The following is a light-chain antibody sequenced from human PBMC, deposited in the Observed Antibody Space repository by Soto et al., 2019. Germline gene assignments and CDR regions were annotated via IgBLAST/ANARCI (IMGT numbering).Light chain of an antibody. CDR3: QQRSNWLAVT. V-gene: IGKV3-11*01. CDR2: GAS. CDR1: QSSSNS. J-gene: IGKJ3*01. Sequence: EIVWTQSPAPLSLSPGERATLSCRASQSSSNSLAWYQQKPGQAPSLLIYGASNRATGIPARFSGSGSGTDFTLTITSLEPEDFAVYYCQQRSNWLAVTFGPGTKVDIK.